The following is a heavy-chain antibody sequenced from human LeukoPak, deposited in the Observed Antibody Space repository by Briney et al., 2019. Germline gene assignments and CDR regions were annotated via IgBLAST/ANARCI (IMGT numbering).Heavy chain of an antibody. CDR1: GSTFRSHT. J-gene: IGHJ4*02. Sequence: GGSLRLSCAASGSTFRSHTMNWVRQAPGKGLEWVSAISGSGGSTYYADSVKGRFTISRDNSKNSLYLQMNSLRAEDTAVYYCARETSGSHWGQGTLVTVSS. D-gene: IGHD1-26*01. V-gene: IGHV3-23*01. CDR2: ISGSGGST. CDR3: ARETSGSH.